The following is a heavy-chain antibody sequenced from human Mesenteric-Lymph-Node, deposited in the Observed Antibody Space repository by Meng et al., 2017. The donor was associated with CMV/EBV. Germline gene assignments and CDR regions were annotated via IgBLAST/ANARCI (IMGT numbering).Heavy chain of an antibody. J-gene: IGHJ4*02. CDR2: ISYDGSKE. V-gene: IGHV3-30*03. Sequence: LSLTCAASGFTFSSYSMNWVRQAPGKGLEWLTVISYDGSKEYYADSVKGRFTISRDTSKNTLFLQMNSLRAEDTAVYYCARGNTHEYWGQGALVTVSS. CDR3: ARGNTHEY. CDR1: GFTFSSYS. D-gene: IGHD4-11*01.